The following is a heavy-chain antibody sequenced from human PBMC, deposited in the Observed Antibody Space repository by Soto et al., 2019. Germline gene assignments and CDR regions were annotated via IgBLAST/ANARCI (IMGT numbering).Heavy chain of an antibody. D-gene: IGHD3-10*01. CDR2: ISAYNGNT. V-gene: IGHV1-18*04. CDR3: ARDRYYYGSGSYYISWFDP. Sequence: GASVKVSCKTSGYTFTTYGVSWLRQAPGQGLEWMGWISAYNGNTNYAQKLQGRVTMTTDTSTSTAYMELRGLRSDDTAVYYCARDRYYYGSGSYYISWFDPWGQGTLVTVSS. J-gene: IGHJ5*02. CDR1: GYTFTTYG.